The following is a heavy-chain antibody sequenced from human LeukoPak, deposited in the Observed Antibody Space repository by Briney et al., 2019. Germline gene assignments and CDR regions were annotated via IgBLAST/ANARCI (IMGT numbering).Heavy chain of an antibody. V-gene: IGHV1-69*13. CDR1: GGTFSSYA. J-gene: IGHJ6*03. CDR2: IIPIFGTA. CDR3: ATKGYCSSTSCYMFYYYYMDV. D-gene: IGHD2-2*02. Sequence: ASVKVSCKASGGTFSSYAISWVRQAPGQGLEWMGGIIPIFGTANYAQKFQGRVTITADESTSTAYMELSSLRSEDTAVYYCATKGYCSSTSCYMFYYYYMDVWGKGTTVTVSS.